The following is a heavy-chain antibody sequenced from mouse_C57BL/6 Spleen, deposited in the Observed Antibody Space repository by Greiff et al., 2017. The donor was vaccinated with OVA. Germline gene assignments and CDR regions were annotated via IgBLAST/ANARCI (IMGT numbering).Heavy chain of an antibody. V-gene: IGHV1-61*01. CDR3: ARHSYSNYDAMDY. CDR2: IYPSDSET. J-gene: IGHJ4*01. CDR1: GYTFTSYW. Sequence: VQLQQPGAELVRPGSSVKLSCKASGYTFTSYWMDWVKQRPGQGLEWIGNIYPSDSETHYNQKFKDKATLTVDKSSSTAYMQLSSLTSEDSAVYYCARHSYSNYDAMDYWGQGTSVTVSS. D-gene: IGHD2-5*01.